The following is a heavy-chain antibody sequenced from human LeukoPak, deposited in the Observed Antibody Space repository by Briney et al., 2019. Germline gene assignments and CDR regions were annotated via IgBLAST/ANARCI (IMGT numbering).Heavy chain of an antibody. J-gene: IGHJ4*02. CDR3: ARGARGNYYDFWSGYDYFDY. Sequence: PSETLSLTCTVSGGSISSYYWSWIRQPAGKGLEWIERIYTSGSTNYNPSLKSRVTMSVDTSKNQFSLKLSSVTAADTAVYYCARGARGNYYDFWSGYDYFDYWGQGTLVTVSS. CDR1: GGSISSYY. V-gene: IGHV4-4*07. CDR2: IYTSGST. D-gene: IGHD3-3*01.